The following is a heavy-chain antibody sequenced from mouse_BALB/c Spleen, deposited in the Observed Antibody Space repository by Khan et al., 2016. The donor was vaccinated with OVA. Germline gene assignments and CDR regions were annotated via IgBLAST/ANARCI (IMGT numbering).Heavy chain of an antibody. D-gene: IGHD2-4*01. Sequence: QVQLKQSGPGLVQPSQSLSITCTVSGFSLTTYGVHWVRQSPGKGLEWLGVIWSGGSTDYNAPFISRLSISKDSSKSQVFFKMNSLQVNDTAIYXCARNYDDDEGLAYWGQGTLVTVSA. CDR3: ARNYDDDEGLAY. J-gene: IGHJ3*01. CDR1: GFSLTTYG. CDR2: IWSGGST. V-gene: IGHV2-2*02.